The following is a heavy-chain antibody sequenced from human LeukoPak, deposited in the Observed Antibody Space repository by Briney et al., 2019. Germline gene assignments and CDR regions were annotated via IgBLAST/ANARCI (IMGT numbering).Heavy chain of an antibody. CDR2: IYYSGST. CDR1: GGSITSYY. J-gene: IGHJ6*04. V-gene: IGHV4-59*08. CDR3: ARQGGFASSAGV. D-gene: IGHD2-2*01. Sequence: PSETLSLTCTVSGGSITSYYWSWIRRPPGKGLEWIGYIYYSGSTNYNPSLKSRVTISVDTSKNQFSLKLSSVTAADTAVYFCARQGGFASSAGVWGKGTTVTVSS.